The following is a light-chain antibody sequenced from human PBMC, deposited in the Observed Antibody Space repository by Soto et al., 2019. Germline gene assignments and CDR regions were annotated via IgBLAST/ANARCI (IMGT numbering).Light chain of an antibody. J-gene: IGKJ5*01. CDR2: GAS. CDR3: QHFGGTTFT. Sequence: TVMTQSPGTLSLSPGEGATLSCRTRQSVSSSYIAWYQQRPGQTPSLLIYGASTRDTGIQDRFSGSGSGTHFTLTISRLEPGDFAVYYCQHFGGTTFTFGQGKRLEIK. CDR1: QSVSSSY. V-gene: IGKV3-20*01.